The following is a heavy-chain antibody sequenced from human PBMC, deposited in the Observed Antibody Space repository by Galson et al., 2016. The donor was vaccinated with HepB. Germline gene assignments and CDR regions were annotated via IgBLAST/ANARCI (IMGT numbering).Heavy chain of an antibody. D-gene: IGHD3-22*01. CDR3: ASANYYDSSGYLDY. CDR2: IWYDGSNK. V-gene: IGHV3-33*01. CDR1: GFTFSSYG. J-gene: IGHJ4*02. Sequence: SLRLSCAASGFTFSSYGMHWVRQAPGKGPEWVAVIWYDGSNKYNADSVKGRFTISRDNSKNTLYLQMNSLRAEDTAVYYCASANYYDSSGYLDYWGQGTLVTVSS.